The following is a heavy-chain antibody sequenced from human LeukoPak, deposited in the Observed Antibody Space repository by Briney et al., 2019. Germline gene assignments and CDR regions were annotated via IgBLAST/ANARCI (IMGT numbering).Heavy chain of an antibody. CDR3: AGGDRGSSWYGGGYYYYYGMDV. CDR1: GYTFTSYG. J-gene: IGHJ6*04. Sequence: ASVKVSCKASGYTFTSYGISWVRQAPGQGLEWMGWISAYNGNTNYAQKLQGRVTMTTDTSTSTAYMELRSLRSDDTAVYYCAGGDRGSSWYGGGYYYYYGMDVWGKGTTVTVSS. D-gene: IGHD6-13*01. V-gene: IGHV1-18*04. CDR2: ISAYNGNT.